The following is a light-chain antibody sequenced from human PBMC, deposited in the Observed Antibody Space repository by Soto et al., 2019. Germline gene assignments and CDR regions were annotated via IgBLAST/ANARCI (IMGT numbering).Light chain of an antibody. CDR1: QSMGTY. CDR2: GGS. Sequence: DIQMTQSPSSLSASVGDRVTITCRASQSMGTYLNWYQQKPGKAPDLLIHGGSILQSGVPSRFGGGGGGTDFTLTISSLQPEDFASYYCQQIYTLPLTFGGGTKVEIK. J-gene: IGKJ4*01. V-gene: IGKV1-39*01. CDR3: QQIYTLPLT.